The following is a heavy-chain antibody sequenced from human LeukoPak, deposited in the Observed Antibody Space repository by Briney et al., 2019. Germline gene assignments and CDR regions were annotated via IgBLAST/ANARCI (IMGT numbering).Heavy chain of an antibody. Sequence: GGSLRLSCAASGFTFSSYAMHWVRQAPGKGLEWVAVISYDGSNKYYADSVKGRFTISRDNSKNTLYLQMNSLRAEDTAVYYCARDRGVVVPAASYYYYGMDVWGQGTTVTVSS. J-gene: IGHJ6*02. V-gene: IGHV3-30-3*01. D-gene: IGHD2-2*01. CDR1: GFTFSSYA. CDR3: ARDRGVVVPAASYYYYGMDV. CDR2: ISYDGSNK.